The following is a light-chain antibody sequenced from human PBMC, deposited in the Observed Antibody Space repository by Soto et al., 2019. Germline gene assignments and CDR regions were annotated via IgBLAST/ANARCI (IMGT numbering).Light chain of an antibody. Sequence: DIQMTQSPSSLSASVGDRVTITCRASQSISSYLNWYQQKPGKAPKVLISGASSLQSGVPFRFSGSGSGTDFTLTISSLQFEDFASYYCQQSHSTPLTFGGGTQVEIK. CDR3: QQSHSTPLT. J-gene: IGKJ4*01. CDR2: GAS. V-gene: IGKV1-39*01. CDR1: QSISSY.